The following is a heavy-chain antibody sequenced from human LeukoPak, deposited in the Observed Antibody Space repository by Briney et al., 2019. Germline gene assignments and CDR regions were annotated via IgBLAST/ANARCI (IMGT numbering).Heavy chain of an antibody. D-gene: IGHD3-9*01. V-gene: IGHV1-8*02. CDR3: ARGGRLTGYYRDLYLLY. CDR1: GGTFSSYA. Sequence: GSSVKVSCKASGGTFSSYAISWVRQAPGQGLEWMGWMNPNSGNTGYAQKFQGRVTMTRNTSISTAYMELSSLRSEDTAVYYCARGGRLTGYYRDLYLLYWGQGTLVTVSS. CDR2: MNPNSGNT. J-gene: IGHJ4*02.